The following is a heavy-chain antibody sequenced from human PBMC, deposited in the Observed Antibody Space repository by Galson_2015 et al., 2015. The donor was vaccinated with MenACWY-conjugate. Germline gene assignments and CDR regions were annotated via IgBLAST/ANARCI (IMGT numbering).Heavy chain of an antibody. CDR2: INAGNGNT. D-gene: IGHD3-9*01. V-gene: IGHV1-3*01. CDR1: GYTFTSYA. J-gene: IGHJ4*02. Sequence: SVKVSCKASGYTFTSYAVHWVRQAPGQRLEWMGWINAGNGNTKYSQKFQGRVTITRDTSASTAYMELSSLRSEDTAVYYCARTLDILTEMDYWGQGTLVTVSS. CDR3: ARTLDILTEMDY.